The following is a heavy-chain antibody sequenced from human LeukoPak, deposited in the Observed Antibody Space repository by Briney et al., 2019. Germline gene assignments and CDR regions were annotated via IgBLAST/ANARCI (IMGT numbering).Heavy chain of an antibody. J-gene: IGHJ2*01. CDR3: TTRRYDFWGGYYSHWYFDL. V-gene: IGHV3-15*01. D-gene: IGHD3-3*01. CDR2: IKSKTDGGTT. Sequence: GGSPRLSCAASGFTFSNAWMSWVRQAPGKGLEWVGRIKSKTDGGTTDYAAPVKGRFTISRDDSKNTLYLQMNSLKTEDTAVYYCTTRRYDFWGGYYSHWYFDLWGRGTLVTVSS. CDR1: GFTFSNAW.